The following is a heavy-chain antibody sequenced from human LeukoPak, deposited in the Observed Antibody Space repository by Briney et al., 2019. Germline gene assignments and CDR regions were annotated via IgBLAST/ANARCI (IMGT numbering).Heavy chain of an antibody. CDR3: ARDENYYDSSGYSY. CDR1: GFTFSSYA. Sequence: GGSLRLSCAASGFTFSSYAMSWVRQAPGKGLEWVSSISSSSSYIYYADSVKGRFTISRDNAKNSLYLQMNSLRAEDTAVYYCARDENYYDSSGYSYWGQGTLVTVSS. D-gene: IGHD3-22*01. CDR2: ISSSSSYI. J-gene: IGHJ4*02. V-gene: IGHV3-21*01.